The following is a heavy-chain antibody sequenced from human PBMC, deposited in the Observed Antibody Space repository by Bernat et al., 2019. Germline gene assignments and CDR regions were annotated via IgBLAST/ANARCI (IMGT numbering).Heavy chain of an antibody. Sequence: QVQLQESGPGLVKPSGTLSLTCAVSGGSISSSNWWRWFRQPPGKGLEWIGEIYHSWSTIYNPDLKSRVTISVDKSKTQFSLKLRSVTAADTAVSYCARDRPYSGSYIDAFDLWGQGTMVTVSS. V-gene: IGHV4-4*02. J-gene: IGHJ3*01. CDR1: GGSISSSNW. D-gene: IGHD1-26*01. CDR2: IYHSWST. CDR3: ARDRPYSGSYIDAFDL.